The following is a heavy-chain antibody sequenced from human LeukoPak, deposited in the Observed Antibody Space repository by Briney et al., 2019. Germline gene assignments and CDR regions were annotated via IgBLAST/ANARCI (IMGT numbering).Heavy chain of an antibody. Sequence: GGSLRLSRVASGFTFTSYAMSCVRQAPGEGLEWVSSVSGRGSSTYYADSVKGRFTISRDNSKNTLYLQMNSLRAEDTAVYYCAKDQRGYGRIIDYWGQGTLVTISS. CDR1: GFTFTSYA. CDR3: AKDQRGYGRIIDY. CDR2: VSGRGSST. J-gene: IGHJ4*02. D-gene: IGHD3-10*01. V-gene: IGHV3-23*01.